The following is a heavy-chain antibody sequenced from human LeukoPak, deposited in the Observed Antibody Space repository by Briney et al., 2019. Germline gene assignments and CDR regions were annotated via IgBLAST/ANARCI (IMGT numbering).Heavy chain of an antibody. CDR3: ARDAYYYGSGSYSPFQH. D-gene: IGHD3-10*01. V-gene: IGHV4-34*01. CDR2: INHSGST. Sequence: PSETLSLTCAVYGGSFSGYYWSWIRQPPGKGLEWIGEINHSGSTNYNPSLKSRVTISVDTSKNQFSLKLSSVTAADTAVYYCARDAYYYGSGSYSPFQHWGQGTLVTVSS. CDR1: GGSFSGYY. J-gene: IGHJ1*01.